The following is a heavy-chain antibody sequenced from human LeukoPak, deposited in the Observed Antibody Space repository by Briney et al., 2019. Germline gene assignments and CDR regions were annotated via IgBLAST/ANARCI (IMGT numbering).Heavy chain of an antibody. CDR1: GFTFSSYG. D-gene: IGHD6-13*01. CDR3: ARDSWYGGVHNAYFDY. Sequence: GGSLRLSCAASGFTFSSYGMHWVRQAPGKGLEWVAVISYDGSNKYYADSVKGRFTISRDNSKNTLYLQMNSLRAEDTAVYYCARDSWYGGVHNAYFDYWGQGTLVTVSS. V-gene: IGHV3-30*03. CDR2: ISYDGSNK. J-gene: IGHJ4*02.